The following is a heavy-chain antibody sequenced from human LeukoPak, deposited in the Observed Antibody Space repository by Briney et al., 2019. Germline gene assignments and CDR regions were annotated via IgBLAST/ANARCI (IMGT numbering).Heavy chain of an antibody. V-gene: IGHV3-48*01. J-gene: IGHJ4*02. Sequence: PGGSLRLSCAASGFTFSSYSMNWVRQAPGKGLEWVSYISSSSSTIYYADSVKGRFTISRDNAKNSLYLQMNSLRAEDTAVYYCARADGGAAAGPHFDYWGQGTLVTVSS. D-gene: IGHD6-13*01. CDR1: GFTFSSYS. CDR2: ISSSSSTI. CDR3: ARADGGAAAGPHFDY.